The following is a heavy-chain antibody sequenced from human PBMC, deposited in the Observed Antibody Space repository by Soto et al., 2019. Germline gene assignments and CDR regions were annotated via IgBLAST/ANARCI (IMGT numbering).Heavy chain of an antibody. Sequence: QVQLVQSGAEVKKPGSSVKVSCKASGGTFSSYAISWVRQAPGQGLEWMGGIIPIFGTANYAQKFQGRVTITADESTSTAYMELRRLRAEDTAVYYCARAQGYSGYDGLSNWGQGSLVTVSS. CDR2: IIPIFGTA. CDR1: GGTFSSYA. J-gene: IGHJ4*02. V-gene: IGHV1-69*12. D-gene: IGHD5-12*01. CDR3: ARAQGYSGYDGLSN.